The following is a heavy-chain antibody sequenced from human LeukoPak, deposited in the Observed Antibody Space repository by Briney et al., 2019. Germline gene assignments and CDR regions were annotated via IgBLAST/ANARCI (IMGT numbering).Heavy chain of an antibody. J-gene: IGHJ4*02. V-gene: IGHV3-23*01. CDR2: ISGSGGST. CDR3: AKDLYSSGSAYYLDY. CDR1: GFTFSSYA. D-gene: IGHD6-19*01. Sequence: GGSLRPSCAASGFTFSSYAMTWVRQAPGKGLEWVSAISGSGGSTYYADSVKGRFTISRDNSKNTLYLQMNSLRAEDTAVYYCAKDLYSSGSAYYLDYWGQGTLVTVSS.